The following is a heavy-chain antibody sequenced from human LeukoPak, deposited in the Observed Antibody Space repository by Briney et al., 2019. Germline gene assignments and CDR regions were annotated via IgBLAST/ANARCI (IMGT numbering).Heavy chain of an antibody. J-gene: IGHJ4*02. V-gene: IGHV1-2*02. Sequence: ASVKVSCKTSGYTFTGYHMHWVRQAPGQGLEWMGWINPNSGGTNYAQKFQGRVTMTRDMSISTAYMELGRLRSDDTAVYYCARDVYLSPGTQWLLSYWGQGTLVTVSS. D-gene: IGHD3-22*01. CDR2: INPNSGGT. CDR3: ARDVYLSPGTQWLLSY. CDR1: GYTFTGYH.